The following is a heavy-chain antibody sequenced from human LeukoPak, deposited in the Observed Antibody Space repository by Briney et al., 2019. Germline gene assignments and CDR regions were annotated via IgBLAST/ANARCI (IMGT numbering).Heavy chain of an antibody. V-gene: IGHV4-39*07. CDR2: IYYSGST. J-gene: IGHJ6*03. CDR1: GGSISSSSYY. CDR3: TRDSHYTTSSNYYYYYMDV. D-gene: IGHD6-6*01. Sequence: SETLSLTCTVSGGSISSSSYYWGWIRQPPGKGLEWIGNIYYSGSTYYNPSLESRVTISIDTSKNQFSLKLSSVTAADTAVYFCTRDSHYTTSSNYYYYYMDVWGKGTTVTVSS.